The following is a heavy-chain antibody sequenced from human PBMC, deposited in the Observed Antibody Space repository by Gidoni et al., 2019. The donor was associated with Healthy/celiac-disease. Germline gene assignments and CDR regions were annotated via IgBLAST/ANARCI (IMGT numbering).Heavy chain of an antibody. Sequence: LSWVRQAPGKGLVWVSRINSDGSSTSYADSVKGRFTISRDNAKNTLYLQMNSLRAEDTAVYYCAREDTAMVQEGELDYWGQGTLVTVSS. CDR2: INSDGSST. CDR3: AREDTAMVQEGELDY. J-gene: IGHJ4*02. D-gene: IGHD5-18*01. V-gene: IGHV3-74*01.